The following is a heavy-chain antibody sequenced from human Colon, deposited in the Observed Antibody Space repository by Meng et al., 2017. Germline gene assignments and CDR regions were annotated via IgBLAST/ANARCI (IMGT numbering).Heavy chain of an antibody. V-gene: IGHV4-59*01. D-gene: IGHD4-17*01. CDR2: ISDRGSP. Sequence: SETLSLTCSVSGASISSDYWTWIRQPPGKGLEFIAYISDRGSPNHNPSLKSRVTLSLDTSKNQFSLNLASVTAADTAVYYCARVASVTRYIDYWGQGTLVTVSS. CDR3: ARVASVTRYIDY. J-gene: IGHJ4*02. CDR1: GASISSDY.